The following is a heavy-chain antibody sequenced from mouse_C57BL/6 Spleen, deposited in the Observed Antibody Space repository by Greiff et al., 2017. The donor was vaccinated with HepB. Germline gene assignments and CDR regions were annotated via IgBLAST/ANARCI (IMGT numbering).Heavy chain of an antibody. CDR3: ARWDYAMDY. CDR1: GYSFTGYY. Sequence: EVQVVESGPELVKPGASVKISCKASGYSFTGYYMNWVKQSPEKSLEWIGEINPSTGGTTYNQKFKAKATLTVDKSSSTAYMQLKSLTSEDSAVYYCARWDYAMDYWGQGTSVTVSS. J-gene: IGHJ4*01. CDR2: INPSTGGT. V-gene: IGHV1-42*01.